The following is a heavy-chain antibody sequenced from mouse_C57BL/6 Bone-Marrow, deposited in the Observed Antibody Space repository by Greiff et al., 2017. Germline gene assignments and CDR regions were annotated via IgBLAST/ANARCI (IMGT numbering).Heavy chain of an antibody. CDR1: GYTFTSYW. Sequence: VKLQQPGAELVKPGASVKMSCKASGYTFTSYWITWVKQRPGQGLEWIGDIYPGSGSTNYNEKFKSKATVTVDTSSSTAYMQLSSLTSEDSAVYYCARGGYYRSDYWGQGTTLTVSS. CDR3: ARGGYYRSDY. V-gene: IGHV1-55*01. J-gene: IGHJ2*01. CDR2: IYPGSGST. D-gene: IGHD2-14*01.